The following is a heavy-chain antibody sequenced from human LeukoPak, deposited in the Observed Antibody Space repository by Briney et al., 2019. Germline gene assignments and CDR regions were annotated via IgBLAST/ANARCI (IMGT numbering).Heavy chain of an antibody. CDR1: GFTFSSYG. V-gene: IGHV3-33*01. J-gene: IGHJ4*02. CDR2: IGYDGSNK. Sequence: GGSLRLSCAASGFTFSSYGMHWVRQAPGKGLVWVAVIGYDGSNKYYADSVKGRFTISRDNSKNTLYLQMNSLRAEDTAVYYCARAPGYSYGLDYWGQGTLVTVSS. CDR3: ARAPGYSYGLDY. D-gene: IGHD5-18*01.